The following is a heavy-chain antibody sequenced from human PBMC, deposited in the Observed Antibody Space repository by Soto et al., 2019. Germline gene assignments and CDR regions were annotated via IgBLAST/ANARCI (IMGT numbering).Heavy chain of an antibody. D-gene: IGHD4-17*01. Sequence: GGSLRLSCAASGFTFDDYGMSWVRQAPGKGLEWVSGINWNGGSTGYADSVKGRFTISRDNAKNSLYLQMNSLRAEDTALYHCARGTLDPREGTVDYYYYMDVWGKGTTVTVSS. CDR2: INWNGGST. CDR3: ARGTLDPREGTVDYYYYMDV. CDR1: GFTFDDYG. J-gene: IGHJ6*03. V-gene: IGHV3-20*01.